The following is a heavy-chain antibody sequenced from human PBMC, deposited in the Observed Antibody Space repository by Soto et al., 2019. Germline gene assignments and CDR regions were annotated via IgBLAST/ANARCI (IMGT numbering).Heavy chain of an antibody. J-gene: IGHJ4*02. CDR2: ISGSGDST. D-gene: IGHD1-26*01. CDR3: AKRGSGSQFDY. Sequence: EVQLLESGGGLVQPGGSLRLSCAASGFTFSSYAMSWVRQAPGKGLEWVSVISGSGDSTYYADSVKGRFTISRDNSKNTLYLQMHSLRAEDTAVYYCAKRGSGSQFDYWGQGTLVTVSS. CDR1: GFTFSSYA. V-gene: IGHV3-23*01.